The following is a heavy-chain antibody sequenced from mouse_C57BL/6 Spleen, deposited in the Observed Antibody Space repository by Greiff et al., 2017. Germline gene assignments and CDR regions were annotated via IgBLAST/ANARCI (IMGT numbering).Heavy chain of an antibody. Sequence: EVKLLESGGGLVQPGGSLSFSCAASGFTFTDYYMSWVRQPPGKALEWLGFIRTKANGYTTEYSASVKGRFTISRDNSQSILYLQMNALRAEDSATYYCARGGNYMDYWGQGTSVTVAS. D-gene: IGHD2-1*01. CDR3: ARGGNYMDY. V-gene: IGHV7-3*01. CDR2: IRTKANGYTT. J-gene: IGHJ4*01. CDR1: GFTFTDYY.